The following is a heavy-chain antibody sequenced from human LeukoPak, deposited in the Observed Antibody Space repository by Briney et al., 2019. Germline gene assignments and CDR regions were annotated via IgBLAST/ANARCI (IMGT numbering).Heavy chain of an antibody. J-gene: IGHJ4*02. CDR3: AREVGGVDY. Sequence: SETLSLTCTVSGGSISSYYWSWIRHPPGKGLEWIGYIYYSGSTNYNPSLKSRVTISVDTSKNQFSLKLSSVTAADTAVYYCAREVGGVDYWGQGTLVTVSS. V-gene: IGHV4-59*01. CDR1: GGSISSYY. CDR2: IYYSGST. D-gene: IGHD2-15*01.